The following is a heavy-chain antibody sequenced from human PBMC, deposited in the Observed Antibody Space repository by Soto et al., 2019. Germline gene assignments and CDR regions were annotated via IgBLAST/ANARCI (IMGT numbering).Heavy chain of an antibody. V-gene: IGHV1-69*02. CDR3: ARAGGGDYGDYGLG. CDR1: GGTFSSYT. CDR2: IIPILGIA. D-gene: IGHD4-17*01. J-gene: IGHJ4*02. Sequence: QVQLVQSGAEVKKPGSSVKVSCKASGGTFSSYTISWVRQAPGQGLEWMGRIIPILGIANYAQKFQGRVTITADKSTSTAYMELSSLRSEDTVVYYCARAGGGDYGDYGLGWGQGTLVTVSS.